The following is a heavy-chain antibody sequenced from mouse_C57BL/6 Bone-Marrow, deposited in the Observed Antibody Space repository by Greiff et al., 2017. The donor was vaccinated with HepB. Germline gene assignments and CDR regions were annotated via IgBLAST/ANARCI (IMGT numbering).Heavy chain of an antibody. CDR1: GYAFTNYL. CDR3: ARRLIYYYGSSYWYFDV. D-gene: IGHD1-1*01. V-gene: IGHV1-54*01. Sequence: VKLMESGAELVRPGTSVKVSCKASGYAFTNYLIEWVKQRPGQGLEWIGVINPGSGGTNYNEKFKGKATLTADKSSSTAYMQLSSLTSEDSAVYFCARRLIYYYGSSYWYFDVWGTGTTVTVSS. CDR2: INPGSGGT. J-gene: IGHJ1*03.